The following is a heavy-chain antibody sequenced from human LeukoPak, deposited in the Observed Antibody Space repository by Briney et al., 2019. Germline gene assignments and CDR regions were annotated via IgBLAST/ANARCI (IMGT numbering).Heavy chain of an antibody. Sequence: PSQTLSLTCTVPGGSLSSGSYYWSWIRQPAGKGPEWIGRIYTSGSTYYNPSLKSRVTISVDTSKNQFSLKLSPVTAADTAVYYCATLSRDCRSTSCWNFDYWGQGTLVTVSS. CDR3: ATLSRDCRSTSCWNFDY. J-gene: IGHJ4*02. V-gene: IGHV4-61*02. CDR2: IYTSGST. CDR1: GGSLSSGSYY. D-gene: IGHD2-2*01.